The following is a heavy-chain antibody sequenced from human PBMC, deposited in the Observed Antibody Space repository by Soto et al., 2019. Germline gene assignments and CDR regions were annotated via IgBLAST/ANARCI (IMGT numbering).Heavy chain of an antibody. CDR1: GFTFSSYG. J-gene: IGHJ1*01. Sequence: GGSLRLSCAASGFTFSSYGMHWVRKAPGKGLEWVAVISYDGSNKYYADSVKGRFTISRDNSKNTLYLQMNSLRAEDTAVYYCAKDNDHHFQHWGQGTLVTVS. V-gene: IGHV3-30*18. CDR2: ISYDGSNK. CDR3: AKDNDHHFQH. D-gene: IGHD2-8*01.